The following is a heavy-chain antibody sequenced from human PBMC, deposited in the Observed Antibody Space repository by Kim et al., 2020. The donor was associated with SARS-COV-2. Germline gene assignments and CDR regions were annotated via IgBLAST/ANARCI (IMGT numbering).Heavy chain of an antibody. CDR2: ISGSGGST. V-gene: IGHV3-23*01. D-gene: IGHD3-3*01. J-gene: IGHJ6*02. CDR3: AKASGDFWSGYYTSFGGGYYYYGMDV. CDR1: GFTFSSYA. Sequence: GGSLRLSCAASGFTFSSYAMSWVRQAPGKGLEWVSAISGSGGSTYYADSVKGRFTISRDNSKNTLYLQMNSLRAEDTAVYYCAKASGDFWSGYYTSFGGGYYYYGMDVWGQGTTVTISS.